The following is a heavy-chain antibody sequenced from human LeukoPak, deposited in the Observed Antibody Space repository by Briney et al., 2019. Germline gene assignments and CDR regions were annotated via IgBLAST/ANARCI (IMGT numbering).Heavy chain of an antibody. J-gene: IGHJ4*02. V-gene: IGHV3-23*01. CDR1: GFTFSSYA. CDR2: ISGSGGST. CDR3: AKAYHPVVVTARLRPLDY. Sequence: TGGSLRLSCAASGFTFSSYAMSWVRQAPGKGLEWVSAISGSGGSTYYTDSVKGRFTISRDNSKNTLYLQMNSLRAEDTAVYYCAKAYHPVVVTARLRPLDYWGQGTLVTVSS. D-gene: IGHD2-21*02.